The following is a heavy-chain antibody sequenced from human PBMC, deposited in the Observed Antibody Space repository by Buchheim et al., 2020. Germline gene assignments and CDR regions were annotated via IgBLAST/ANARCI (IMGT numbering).Heavy chain of an antibody. D-gene: IGHD2-15*01. J-gene: IGHJ4*02. CDR1: GFIFSNFE. CDR3: AREGEYCSGGSCSSAGFDS. CDR2: ISSSGSSI. Sequence: EMQLVESGGGLVQPGGSLRLSCAASGFIFSNFEMNWVRQAPGKGLEWVSYISSSGSSIYYADSVKGRFTISRDNAKNSLYLQMNSLRAEDTAVYYCAREGEYCSGGSCSSAGFDSRGQGTL. V-gene: IGHV3-48*03.